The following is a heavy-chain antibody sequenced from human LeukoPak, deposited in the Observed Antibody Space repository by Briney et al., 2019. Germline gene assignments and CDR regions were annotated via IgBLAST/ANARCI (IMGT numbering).Heavy chain of an antibody. CDR2: ISYDGSNK. D-gene: IGHD4-17*01. J-gene: IGHJ4*02. CDR1: GFTFSSYG. CDR3: AKSTTVTQRGYFDY. Sequence: GGSLRLSCAASGFTFSSYGMHWVRQAPAQGLEWVAIISYDGSNKYYADSVKGRFTISRDNSKNTLYLQMNSLRAEDTAVYYCAKSTTVTQRGYFDYWGQGTLVTVSS. V-gene: IGHV3-30*18.